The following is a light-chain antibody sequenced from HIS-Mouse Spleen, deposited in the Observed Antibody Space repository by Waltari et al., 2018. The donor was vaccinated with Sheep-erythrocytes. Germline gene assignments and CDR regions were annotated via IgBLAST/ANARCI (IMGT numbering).Light chain of an antibody. V-gene: IGKV2-28*01. Sequence: DIVMTQSPLSLPVTPGEPASISCRPSQSLLHSNGYNYLDWYLQKPGQSPQLLIYLGSNRASWVPDRFSGSGSGTDFTLKISRVEAEDVGVYYCMQALQTPIFTFGPGTKVDIK. CDR1: QSLLHSNGYNY. J-gene: IGKJ3*01. CDR3: MQALQTPIFT. CDR2: LGS.